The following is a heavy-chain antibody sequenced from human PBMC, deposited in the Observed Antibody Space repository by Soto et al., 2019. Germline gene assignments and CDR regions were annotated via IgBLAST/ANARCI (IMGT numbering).Heavy chain of an antibody. CDR1: GFTFSIYG. D-gene: IGHD2-2*01. V-gene: IGHV3-30*18. J-gene: IGHJ6*02. Sequence: PGGSLRLSCAASGFTFSIYGMHWVRQAPGKGLEWVALISYDGSTKFYADSVKGRFTISRDNSKSTLNLEMNSLSAEDTAVYFCSKYAKKYHYYNHSMDVWGQGTTVTVAS. CDR3: SKYAKKYHYYNHSMDV. CDR2: ISYDGSTK.